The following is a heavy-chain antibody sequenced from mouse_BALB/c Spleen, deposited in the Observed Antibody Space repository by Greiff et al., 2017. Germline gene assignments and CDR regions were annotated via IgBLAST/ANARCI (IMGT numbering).Heavy chain of an antibody. V-gene: IGHV3-6*02. Sequence: EVKVEESGPGLVKPSQSLSLTCSVTGYSITSGYYWNWIRQFPGNKLEWMGYISYDGSNNYNPSLKNRISITRDTSKNQFFLKLNSVTTEDTATYYCARGGYDEGAMDYWGQGTSVTVSS. CDR2: ISYDGSN. D-gene: IGHD2-2*01. J-gene: IGHJ4*01. CDR1: GYSITSGYY. CDR3: ARGGYDEGAMDY.